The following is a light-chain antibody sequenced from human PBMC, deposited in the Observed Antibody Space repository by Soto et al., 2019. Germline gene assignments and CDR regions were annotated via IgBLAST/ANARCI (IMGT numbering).Light chain of an antibody. CDR3: QSYDSSNQV. Sequence: NFMLTQPHSVSESPGKTVTISCTRSSGSIASNYVQWYQQRPGSSPTTVIYEDNQRPSGVPDRFSGSIDSSSNSASLTISGLKTEDEADYCCQSYDSSNQVFGGGTKLIVL. CDR2: EDN. CDR1: SGSIASNY. V-gene: IGLV6-57*01. J-gene: IGLJ2*01.